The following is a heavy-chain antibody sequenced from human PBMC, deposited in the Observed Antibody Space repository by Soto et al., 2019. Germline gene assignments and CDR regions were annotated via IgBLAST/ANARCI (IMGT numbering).Heavy chain of an antibody. CDR3: ARDLREGNWFDP. V-gene: IGHV4-30-2*01. Sequence: QLQLQESGSGLVKPSQTLFLTCTDSGGSISSGGYAWNWIRQPPGKGLEWIGYSYHSGHTLYNPYLKCRVSISGAKCTILVSLDLTSATAADTAVYYSARDLREGNWFDPLDQATLVSFSS. CDR1: GGSISSGGYA. D-gene: IGHD4-17*01. J-gene: IGHJ5*02. CDR2: SYHSGHT.